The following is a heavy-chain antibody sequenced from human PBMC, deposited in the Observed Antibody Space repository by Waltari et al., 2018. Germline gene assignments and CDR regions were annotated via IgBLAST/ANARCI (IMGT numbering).Heavy chain of an antibody. V-gene: IGHV1-2*06. CDR2: FNPNRGGT. Sequence: QVQLVQSGAEVKKPGASVKVSCKASGYTFTGYYMHWVRQAPGQGLEWMGRFNPNRGGTNYAQKFQGRVTMTRDTSISTAYMELSRLRSDDTAVYYCARLWYSGRHDMDVWGKGTTVTVSS. CDR3: ARLWYSGRHDMDV. D-gene: IGHD1-26*01. CDR1: GYTFTGYY. J-gene: IGHJ6*03.